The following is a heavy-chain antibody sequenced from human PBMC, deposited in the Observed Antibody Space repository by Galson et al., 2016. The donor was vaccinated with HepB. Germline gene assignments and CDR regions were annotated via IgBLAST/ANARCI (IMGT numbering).Heavy chain of an antibody. D-gene: IGHD3-3*01. CDR1: GFTFSSYG. Sequence: SLRLSCAASGFTFSSYGMHWVRQAPGKGLEWVAVISYDGSNKYYADSVKGRFTISRDNSKNTLYLQMNSLRAEDTAVYCCAKTYYDFWSGYPYYYFDYWGQGTLVTVSS. J-gene: IGHJ4*02. CDR3: AKTYYDFWSGYPYYYFDY. CDR2: ISYDGSNK. V-gene: IGHV3-30*18.